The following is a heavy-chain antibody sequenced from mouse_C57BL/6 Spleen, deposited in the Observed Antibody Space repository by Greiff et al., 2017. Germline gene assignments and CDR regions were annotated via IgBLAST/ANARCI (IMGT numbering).Heavy chain of an antibody. CDR2: IYPSDSET. Sequence: VQLQQPGAELVRPGSSVKLSCKASGYTFTSYWMDWVKQRPGQGLEWIGNIYPSDSETHYNQKFKDKATLTVDKSSSTAYMQLSSLTSEDSAVYYCARSGSSYTSFAYWGQGTLVTVSA. CDR3: ARSGSSYTSFAY. D-gene: IGHD1-1*01. CDR1: GYTFTSYW. V-gene: IGHV1-61*01. J-gene: IGHJ3*01.